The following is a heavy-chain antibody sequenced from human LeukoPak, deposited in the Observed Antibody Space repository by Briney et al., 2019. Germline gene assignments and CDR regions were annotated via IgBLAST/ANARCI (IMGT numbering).Heavy chain of an antibody. J-gene: IGHJ5*02. V-gene: IGHV4-34*01. CDR2: VNHSGST. CDR1: GGSFSGYY. CDR3: ARGPYYTAMANWGPFNWFDP. Sequence: SETLSLTCAVYGGSFSGYYWSWIRQPPGKGLEWIGEVNHSGSTNYNPSLKSRVTISVDTSKNQFSLKLSSVTAADTAVYYCARGPYYTAMANWGPFNWFDPWGQGTLVTVSS. D-gene: IGHD5-18*01.